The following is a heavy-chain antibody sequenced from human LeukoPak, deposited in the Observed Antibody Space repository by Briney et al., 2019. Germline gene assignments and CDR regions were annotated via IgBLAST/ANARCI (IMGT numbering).Heavy chain of an antibody. CDR3: ARTAVAGLDF. Sequence: LETLSLTCTVSGGSISSYYWSWIRQPPGKGLEWIGYIYYSGSTNYNPSLKSRVTISVDTSKNQFSLKLSSVTAADTAVYYCARTAVAGLDFWGQGTLVTVSS. CDR1: GGSISSYY. D-gene: IGHD6-19*01. V-gene: IGHV4-59*12. CDR2: IYYSGST. J-gene: IGHJ4*02.